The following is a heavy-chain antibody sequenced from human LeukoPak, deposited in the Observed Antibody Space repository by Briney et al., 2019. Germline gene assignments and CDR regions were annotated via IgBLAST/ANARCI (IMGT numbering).Heavy chain of an antibody. CDR2: IYHSGYA. Sequence: SETLSLTCSVSGGSVSSNYWAWLRQPPGKGPEWIGYIYHSGYAKYNPSFKSRVTMSVDTSKSQFSLQLTSVTAADTAVYYCARRNIASDGARLFDFWGRGTLVAVSS. V-gene: IGHV4-59*02. D-gene: IGHD4-17*01. CDR1: GGSVSSNY. CDR3: ARRNIASDGARLFDF. J-gene: IGHJ4*02.